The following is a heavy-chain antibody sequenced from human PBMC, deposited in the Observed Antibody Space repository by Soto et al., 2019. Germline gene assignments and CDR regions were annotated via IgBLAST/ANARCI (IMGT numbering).Heavy chain of an antibody. CDR2: ISWNSGSI. V-gene: IGHV3-9*01. CDR3: AKDDIVRNWGDAFDI. J-gene: IGHJ3*02. D-gene: IGHD2-15*01. Sequence: EVQLVGSGGGLVQPSRSLSVSCAASGFSFEDYAMHWVRQAPGNGLEWVSGISWNSGSIGYAESVKGRFTISRDNAKNSQYLQMNRLRAEDTALYYCAKDDIVRNWGDAFDIWGQGTMVTVSS. CDR1: GFSFEDYA.